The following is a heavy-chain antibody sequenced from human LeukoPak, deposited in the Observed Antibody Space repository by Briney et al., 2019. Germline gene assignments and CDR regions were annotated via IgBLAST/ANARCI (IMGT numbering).Heavy chain of an antibody. CDR2: IYSGGST. J-gene: IGHJ4*02. CDR1: GFTVSSNY. Sequence: GGSLRLSCAASGFTVSSNYMSWVRQAPGKGLEWVSVIYSGGSTYYADSVKGRFTISRDNSKNTLYLQMNSLRAEDTAVYYCARGGTIYDSTTYADFWGQGTLVTVSS. CDR3: ARGGTIYDSTTYADF. D-gene: IGHD2/OR15-2a*01. V-gene: IGHV3-53*01.